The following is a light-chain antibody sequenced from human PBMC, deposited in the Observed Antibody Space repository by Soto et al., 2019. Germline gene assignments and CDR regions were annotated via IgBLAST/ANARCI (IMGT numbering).Light chain of an antibody. CDR1: SSNIGAGYD. CDR2: GNS. J-gene: IGLJ3*02. Sequence: QSVLTKPPSVSGAPGQRVTISCTESSSNIGAGYDVHWYQQLPGTAPKLLIYGNSNRPSGVPDRFAGSKSGTSASLAITGLPAEDEADYYCQSYDSSLSGWVFGGGTKVTVL. V-gene: IGLV1-40*01. CDR3: QSYDSSLSGWV.